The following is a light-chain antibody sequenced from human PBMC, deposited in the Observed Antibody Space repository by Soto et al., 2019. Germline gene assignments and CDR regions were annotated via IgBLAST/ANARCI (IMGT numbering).Light chain of an antibody. CDR2: KAS. J-gene: IGKJ1*01. Sequence: DIQMTQSPSTLSASVGDRVTITCRASQSLSSWLAWYQQKPGKAPKLLIYKASNLEDGVPSRFSGSGSGTEFSLTSSSVQPDDFATYYCQQCNSISWTFGQGTKVEIK. CDR3: QQCNSISWT. CDR1: QSLSSW. V-gene: IGKV1-5*03.